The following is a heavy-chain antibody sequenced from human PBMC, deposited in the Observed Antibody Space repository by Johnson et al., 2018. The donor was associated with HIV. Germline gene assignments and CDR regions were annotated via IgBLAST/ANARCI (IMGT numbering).Heavy chain of an antibody. CDR2: ISGSGGST. CDR1: GFTFSDYY. Sequence: VQLVESGGGLVQPGGSLRLSCAASGFTFSDYYMTWIRQAPGKGLEWVSAISGSGGSTYYADSVKGLFTISRDNAKNTLYLQMNSLRAEDTAVYYCARVHSGGAFDIWGQGTMVTVSS. V-gene: IGHV3-11*04. J-gene: IGHJ3*02. CDR3: ARVHSGGAFDI.